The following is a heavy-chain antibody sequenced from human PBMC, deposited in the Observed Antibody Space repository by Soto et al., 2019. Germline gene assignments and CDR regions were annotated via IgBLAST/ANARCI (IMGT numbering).Heavy chain of an antibody. CDR3: ARGHIVVVVAASYYYGMDV. CDR2: IIPIFGTA. V-gene: IGHV1-69*01. J-gene: IGHJ6*02. D-gene: IGHD2-15*01. CDR1: GGTFSSYA. Sequence: QVQLVQSGAEVKKPGSSVKVSCKASGGTFSSYAISWVRQAPGQGLEWMGGIIPIFGTANYAQKFQGRVTITADESTSTAYMELRSLRSDDTAVYYCARGHIVVVVAASYYYGMDVWGQGTTVTVSS.